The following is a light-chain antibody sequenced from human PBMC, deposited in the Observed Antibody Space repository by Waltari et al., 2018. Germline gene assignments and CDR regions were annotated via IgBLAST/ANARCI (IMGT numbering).Light chain of an antibody. V-gene: IGLV1-44*01. CDR3: AAWDDSLNGYV. J-gene: IGLJ1*01. CDR1: SSNIGSNT. Sequence: QSVLTQPPSASGTPGQRVTISCSGSSSNIGSNTVTWYQQLPGTAPKPPIYSNTQRPSGVPDRFSGSKSGTSASLAISGLQSEDEADYYCAAWDDSLNGYVFGTGTKVTVL. CDR2: SNT.